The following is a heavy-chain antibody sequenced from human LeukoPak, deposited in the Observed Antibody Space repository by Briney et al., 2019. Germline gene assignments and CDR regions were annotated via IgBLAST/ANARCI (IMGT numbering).Heavy chain of an antibody. CDR2: FDPEDGET. CDR3: ATCYDCVTATTHFDY. CDR1: GYTLTELS. J-gene: IGHJ4*02. D-gene: IGHD2-21*02. V-gene: IGHV1-24*01. Sequence: GASVKVSCKVSGYTLTELSMHWVRQAPGKGLEWMGGFDPEDGETIYAQKFQGRVTMTEDTPTDTAYMELSSLRSEDTAVYYCATCYDCVTATTHFDYWGQGTLVTVSS.